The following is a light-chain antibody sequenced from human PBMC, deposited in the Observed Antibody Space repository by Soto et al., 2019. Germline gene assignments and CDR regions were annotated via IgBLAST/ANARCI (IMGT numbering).Light chain of an antibody. CDR1: QSVSTNY. V-gene: IGKV3-20*01. CDR2: GAA. J-gene: IGKJ1*01. Sequence: EIVLTQSPGTLSLSPGERVTLSCRASQSVSTNYLAWYQQKPGQAPRLLIYGAANRATGSPDRFSGSGSGTDFTLTISSLEPEDFAMYYCQQYASSPWTFGQGTQVEIK. CDR3: QQYASSPWT.